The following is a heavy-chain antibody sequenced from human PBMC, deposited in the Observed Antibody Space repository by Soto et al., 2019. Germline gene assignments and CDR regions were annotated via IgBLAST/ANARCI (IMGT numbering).Heavy chain of an antibody. J-gene: IGHJ4*02. CDR3: ARELRVLWFACFDY. D-gene: IGHD3-10*01. Sequence: SETLSLTCAVSGGSISSSNWWSWVRQPPGKGLEWVGEIYHSGSTNYNPSLKSRVTISVDKSKNQFSLKLSSVTAADTAVYYCARELRVLWFACFDYWGQGTLVTVSS. CDR1: GGSISSSNW. CDR2: IYHSGST. V-gene: IGHV4-4*02.